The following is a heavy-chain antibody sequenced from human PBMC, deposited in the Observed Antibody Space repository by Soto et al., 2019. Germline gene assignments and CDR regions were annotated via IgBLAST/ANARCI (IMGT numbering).Heavy chain of an antibody. D-gene: IGHD6-13*01. J-gene: IGHJ3*02. CDR1: GFTFSSYA. Sequence: VGSLRLSCAASGFTFSSYAMHWVRQAPGKGLEWVAVISYDGSNKYYADSVKGRFTISRDNSKNTLYLQMNSLRAEDTAVYYCARELFIAAAVVAFDIWGQGTMVTVSS. CDR3: ARELFIAAAVVAFDI. CDR2: ISYDGSNK. V-gene: IGHV3-30-3*01.